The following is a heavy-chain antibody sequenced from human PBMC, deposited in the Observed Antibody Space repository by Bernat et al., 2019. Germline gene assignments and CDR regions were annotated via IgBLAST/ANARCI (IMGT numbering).Heavy chain of an antibody. CDR1: GFTFSDYY. V-gene: IGHV3-11*05. CDR3: ARGTSTSAPYMDV. J-gene: IGHJ6*03. Sequence: QVQLVESGGGLVKPGGSLRLSCAASGFTFSDYYMSWIHQAPGKGLDWVSYISSSSSYTTYEDSVKGRFTISRDNAKNSLYLQMNSLRAEDTAVYYCARGTSTSAPYMDVWGKGTTVTVSS. CDR2: ISSSSSYT.